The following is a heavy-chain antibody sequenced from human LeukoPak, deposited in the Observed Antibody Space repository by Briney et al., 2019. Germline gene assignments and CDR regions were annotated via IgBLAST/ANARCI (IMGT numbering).Heavy chain of an antibody. J-gene: IGHJ4*02. CDR2: ISGSGGST. V-gene: IGHV3-23*01. CDR1: GFTFSSYA. CDR3: ARDSLSGYDSSGYYLDY. D-gene: IGHD3-22*01. Sequence: PGGSLRLSCAASGFTFSSYAMSWVRQAPGKGLEWVSAISGSGGSTYYADSVKGRFTISRDNSKNTLYLQMNSLRAEDTAVYYCARDSLSGYDSSGYYLDYWGQGTLVTVSS.